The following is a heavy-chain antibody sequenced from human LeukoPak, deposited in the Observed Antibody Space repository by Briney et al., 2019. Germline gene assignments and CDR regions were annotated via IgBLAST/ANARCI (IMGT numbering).Heavy chain of an antibody. D-gene: IGHD5-12*01. CDR2: IYHSGST. CDR1: GGSISSGGYS. Sequence: SETLSLTCAVSGGSISSGGYSWSWIRQPPGKGLEWIGYIYHSGSTYYNPSLKSRVTISVDRSKNQFSLKLSSVTAADTAVYYCAQRTRWLQNRSFDIWGQGTMVTVSS. CDR3: AQRTRWLQNRSFDI. J-gene: IGHJ3*02. V-gene: IGHV4-30-2*01.